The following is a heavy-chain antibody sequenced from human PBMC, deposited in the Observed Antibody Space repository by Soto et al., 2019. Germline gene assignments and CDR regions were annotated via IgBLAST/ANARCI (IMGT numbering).Heavy chain of an antibody. CDR3: ARPKKYSSGWYGGYFFDY. V-gene: IGHV4-34*01. D-gene: IGHD6-19*01. CDR2: INHSGST. CDR1: GGSFSDYF. Sequence: SDTLSLTCAVYGGSFSDYFWSWIRQPPGKWLEWIGEINHSGSTNHNPSLKSRVTISVDTSKNQFSLILSSVTAADTAVYYCARPKKYSSGWYGGYFFDYWGQGXLVTVYS. J-gene: IGHJ4*02.